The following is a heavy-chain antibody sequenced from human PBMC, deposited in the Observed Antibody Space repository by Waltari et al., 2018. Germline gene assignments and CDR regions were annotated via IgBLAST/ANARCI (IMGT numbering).Heavy chain of an antibody. D-gene: IGHD3-22*01. Sequence: QLQLQESGPGLVKPSETLSLTCTVSGGSISSSSYYWGWIRQPPGKGLEWIGSIYYSGSTYYNPSLKSRVTISVDTSKNQFSLKLSSVTAADTAVYYCARKGYDSSGLYYFDYWGQGTLVTVSS. CDR2: IYYSGST. CDR1: GGSISSSSYY. V-gene: IGHV4-39*07. CDR3: ARKGYDSSGLYYFDY. J-gene: IGHJ4*02.